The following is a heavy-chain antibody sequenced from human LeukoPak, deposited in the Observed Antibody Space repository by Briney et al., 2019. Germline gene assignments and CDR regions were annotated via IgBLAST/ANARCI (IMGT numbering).Heavy chain of an antibody. CDR2: MSPNSGNT. CDR3: ARGCSSTTCSWPFDY. D-gene: IGHD2-2*01. V-gene: IGHV1-8*01. J-gene: IGHJ4*02. Sequence: ASVNVSCKASGYTFTSYDIHWVRQATGQGLEGMGWMSPNSGNTVYAQKFQGRVTMTRNTSISTAYMELRSLSSEDTAVYYCARGCSSTTCSWPFDYWGQGTLVTVSS. CDR1: GYTFTSYD.